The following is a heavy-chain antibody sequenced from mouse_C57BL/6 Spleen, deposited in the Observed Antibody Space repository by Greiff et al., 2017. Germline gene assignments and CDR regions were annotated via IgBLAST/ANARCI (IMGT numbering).Heavy chain of an antibody. CDR2: IYPGDGAT. Sequence: QVQLQQSGPELVKPGASVQISCKASGYAFSSSWMNWVKQRPGKGLEWIGRIYPGDGATNYNGKFKGKATLTADKSSSTAYMQRSSLTSEDSAVYFGVPDDGDHGYFDVWGTGTTVTV. CDR3: VPDDGDHGYFDV. CDR1: GYAFSSSW. V-gene: IGHV1-82*01. J-gene: IGHJ1*03. D-gene: IGHD2-3*01.